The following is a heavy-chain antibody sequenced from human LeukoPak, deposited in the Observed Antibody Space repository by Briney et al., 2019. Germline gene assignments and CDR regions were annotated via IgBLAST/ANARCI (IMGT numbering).Heavy chain of an antibody. CDR2: ISSSSSTI. J-gene: IGHJ6*02. D-gene: IGHD3-10*01. Sequence: PGGSLRPSCAASGFTFSSYSMNWVRQAPGKGLEWVSYISSSSSTIYYADSVKGRFTISRDNAKNSLYLQMNSLRAEDTAVYYCASITMVRGRFRTYYYGMDVWGQGTTVTVSS. CDR1: GFTFSSYS. CDR3: ASITMVRGRFRTYYYGMDV. V-gene: IGHV3-48*01.